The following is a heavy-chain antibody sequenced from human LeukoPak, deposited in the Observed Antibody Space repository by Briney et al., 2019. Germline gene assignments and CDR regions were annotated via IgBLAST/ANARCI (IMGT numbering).Heavy chain of an antibody. CDR3: AKSRGLIAAATY. V-gene: IGHV3-23*01. CDR1: GFTFSSSA. D-gene: IGHD6-13*01. Sequence: GGSLRLSCTASGFTFSSSAMTWVRQAPGKGLDWVSAISDSGGSTYYADSVKGRFTISRDNSKNTLYLQMNSLRAEDTAVYYCAKSRGLIAAATYWGQGTLVTVSS. CDR2: ISDSGGST. J-gene: IGHJ4*02.